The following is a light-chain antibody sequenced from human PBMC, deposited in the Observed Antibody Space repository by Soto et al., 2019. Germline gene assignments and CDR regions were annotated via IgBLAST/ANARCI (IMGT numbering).Light chain of an antibody. J-gene: IGLJ3*02. CDR3: SSYTRSTTWV. CDR2: EVS. CDR1: SSDVGGYNY. V-gene: IGLV2-14*01. Sequence: QSALTQPASVSGSPGQSITIPCTGSSSDVGGYNYVSWYQQHPGKAPRLMIYEVSNRPSGVSNRFSGSKSGNTASLTISGLQAEDEADYYCSSYTRSTTWVFGGGTKLTVL.